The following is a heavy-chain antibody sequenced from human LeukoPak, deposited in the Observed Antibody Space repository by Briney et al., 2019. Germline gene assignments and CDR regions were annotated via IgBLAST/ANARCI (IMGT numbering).Heavy chain of an antibody. CDR1: GFTFSSYW. V-gene: IGHV3-7*01. J-gene: IGHJ4*02. Sequence: GPLRLSCAASGFTFSSYWMSWVRQAPGKGLEWVANIKQDGSEKYYVDSVKGRFTISRDNAKNSVYLQMSGLTVEDTAVYYCVRDVEIWGQGTLVTVSS. CDR3: VRDVEI. D-gene: IGHD5-24*01. CDR2: IKQDGSEK.